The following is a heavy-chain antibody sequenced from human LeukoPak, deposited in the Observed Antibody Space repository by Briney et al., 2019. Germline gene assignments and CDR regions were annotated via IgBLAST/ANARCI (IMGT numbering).Heavy chain of an antibody. CDR2: IYTSGST. CDR3: ARATYDFWSGGGYYYMDV. CDR1: GGSISSYY. J-gene: IGHJ6*03. V-gene: IGHV4-4*07. D-gene: IGHD3-3*01. Sequence: SETLSLTCTDSGGSISSYYWSWIRQPAGKGLEWIGRIYTSGSTNYNPSLKSRVTMSVDTSKNQFSLKLSSVTAADTAVYYCARATYDFWSGGGYYYMDVWGKGTTVTVSS.